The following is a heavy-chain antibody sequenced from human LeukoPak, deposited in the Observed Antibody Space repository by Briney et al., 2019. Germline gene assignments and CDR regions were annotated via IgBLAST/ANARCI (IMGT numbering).Heavy chain of an antibody. D-gene: IGHD5-24*01. CDR2: VSGSGGST. V-gene: IGHV3-23*01. CDR1: GLTFSSYA. CDR3: AKDVLMGSPYYFDY. J-gene: IGHJ4*02. Sequence: GGSLRLSCGASGLTFSSYAMSWVRQAPGKGLQWVSAVSGSGGSTYYADSVKGRFTISRDNSKNTLYLQMNSLRAEDTAVYYCAKDVLMGSPYYFDYWGQGTLVTVSS.